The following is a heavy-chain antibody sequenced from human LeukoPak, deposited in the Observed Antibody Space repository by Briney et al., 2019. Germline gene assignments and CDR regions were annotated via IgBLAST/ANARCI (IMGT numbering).Heavy chain of an antibody. V-gene: IGHV3-74*01. CDR2: INSVGSRT. J-gene: IGHJ4*02. CDR3: TSGTVDTTLGIDY. CDR1: GFTFSSHW. D-gene: IGHD5-18*01. Sequence: GGSLRLSCAASGFTFSSHWMHWVRQAPGKGLGWVSRINSVGSRTDYADSVKGRFTISRDNARNTLYLQMNSLRAEDTAVYYCTSGTVDTTLGIDYWGQGTLVTVSS.